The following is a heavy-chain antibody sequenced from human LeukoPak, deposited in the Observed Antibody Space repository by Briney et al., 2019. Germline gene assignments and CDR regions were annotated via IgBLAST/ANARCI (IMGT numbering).Heavy chain of an antibody. V-gene: IGHV1-18*01. CDR3: ARDDCSGGSCNEKPDY. CDR2: ISAYNGNT. CDR1: GYTFTSYG. J-gene: IGHJ4*02. D-gene: IGHD2-15*01. Sequence: ASVKVSCKASGYTFTSYGISWVRQAPGQGLEWMGWISAYNGNTNYAQKLQGRVTMTTDTSTSTAYMELRSLRSDDTAVYYCARDDCSGGSCNEKPDYWGQGTLVTVSS.